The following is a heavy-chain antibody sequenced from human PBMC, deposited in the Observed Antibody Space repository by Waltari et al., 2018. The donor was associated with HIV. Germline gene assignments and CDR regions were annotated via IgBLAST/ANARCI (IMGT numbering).Heavy chain of an antibody. CDR1: GFPFSSFG. V-gene: IGHV3-30-3*01. D-gene: IGHD3-22*01. CDR2: ISNDGSSK. CDR3: ASPFYSDSTTYYYGLDY. Sequence: QVQLVESGGGVVQPGRSRRLSCAASGFPFSSFGMHWVHQAPGKGLEWVAVISNDGSSKYYADSVKGRFTISRDNSKNTLYLHMNSLRAEDTAVYYCASPFYSDSTTYYYGLDYWGQGTLVTVSS. J-gene: IGHJ4*02.